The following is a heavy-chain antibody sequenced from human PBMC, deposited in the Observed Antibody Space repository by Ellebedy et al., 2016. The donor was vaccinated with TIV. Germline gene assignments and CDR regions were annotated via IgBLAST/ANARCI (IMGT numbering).Heavy chain of an antibody. J-gene: IGHJ3*02. CDR1: GFTFSSYA. CDR2: ISSNGGST. CDR3: ATASPGRLDDAFDI. Sequence: GGSLRLSXSASGFTFSSYAMHWVRQAPGKGLEYVSAISSNGGSTYYADSVKGRFTISRDNSKNTLYLQMNSLRAEDTAVYYCATASPGRLDDAFDIWGQGTMVTVSS. V-gene: IGHV3-64*04. D-gene: IGHD2-21*01.